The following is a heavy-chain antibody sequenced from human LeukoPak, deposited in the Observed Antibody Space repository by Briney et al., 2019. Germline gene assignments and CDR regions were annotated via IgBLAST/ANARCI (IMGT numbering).Heavy chain of an antibody. CDR3: ARDRGYCSSTSCYWPY. CDR2: VYYGGSA. CDR1: GGSISSNYY. Sequence: SETLSLTCAVYGGSISSNYYWGWIRQPPGKGLEWIVSVYYGGSAYYNPSLESRVTFSVDTSKNQFSLKLSSVTAADTAVYYCARDRGYCSSTSCYWPYWGQGTLVTVSS. D-gene: IGHD2-2*03. J-gene: IGHJ4*02. V-gene: IGHV4-39*07.